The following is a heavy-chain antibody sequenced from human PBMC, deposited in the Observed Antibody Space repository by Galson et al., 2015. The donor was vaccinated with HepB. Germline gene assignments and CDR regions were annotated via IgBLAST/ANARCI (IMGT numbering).Heavy chain of an antibody. CDR2: IIPILGIA. Sequence: SVKVSCKASGGTFSSYAISWVRQAPGQGLEWMGRIIPILGIANYAQKFQGRVTITADKSTSTAYMELSSLRSEDTAVYYCARRGWVSGWHDYWGQGTLVTVSS. J-gene: IGHJ4*02. CDR1: GGTFSSYA. CDR3: ARRGWVSGWHDY. V-gene: IGHV1-69*04. D-gene: IGHD6-19*01.